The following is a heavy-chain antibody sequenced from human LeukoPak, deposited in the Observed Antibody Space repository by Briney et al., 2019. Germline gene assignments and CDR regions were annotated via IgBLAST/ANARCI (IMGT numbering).Heavy chain of an antibody. V-gene: IGHV3-7*01. J-gene: IGHJ4*02. CDR3: ARPYSGSSKAPLCDY. Sequence: PGGSLRLSCAASGFTFSSYWMSWVRQAPGKGLEWVANIKQDGSEKYYVDSVKGRFTISRDNAKNSLYLQMNSLRAEDTAVYYCARPYSGSSKAPLCDYWGQGTLVTVSS. CDR1: GFTFSSYW. CDR2: IKQDGSEK. D-gene: IGHD1-26*01.